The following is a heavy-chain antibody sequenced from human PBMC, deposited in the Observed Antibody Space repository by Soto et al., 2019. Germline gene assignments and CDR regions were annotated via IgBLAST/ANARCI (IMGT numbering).Heavy chain of an antibody. J-gene: IGHJ4*02. Sequence: ESLKISCAASGFTFNSYVMTWVRQAPGEGLEWVSSISRSGRGSAYYADSVKGRFTISRDNSENTLFLQMNNLRDEDKALYYCATGRYLDSSDYGVANLHFDHWGLGTLVTVSS. CDR2: ISRSGRGSA. D-gene: IGHD3-22*01. CDR1: GFTFNSYV. CDR3: ATGRYLDSSDYGVANLHFDH. V-gene: IGHV3-23*01.